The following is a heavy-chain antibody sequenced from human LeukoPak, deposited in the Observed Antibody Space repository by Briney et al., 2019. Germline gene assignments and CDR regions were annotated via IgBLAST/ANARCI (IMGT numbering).Heavy chain of an antibody. J-gene: IGHJ4*02. Sequence: GRYLRLSCAASGFTFSSYAMHWVRQAPGKGLEWVAVISYDGSNKYYADSVKGRFTISRDDSKNTLYLQMNSLRAEDTAVYYCAGNRWLQRYYFDYWGQGTLVTVSS. D-gene: IGHD5-24*01. V-gene: IGHV3-30-3*01. CDR1: GFTFSSYA. CDR3: AGNRWLQRYYFDY. CDR2: ISYDGSNK.